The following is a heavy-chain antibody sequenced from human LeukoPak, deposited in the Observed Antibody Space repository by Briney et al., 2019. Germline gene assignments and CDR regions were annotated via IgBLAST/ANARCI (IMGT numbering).Heavy chain of an antibody. V-gene: IGHV4-59*01. CDR1: GGSISSYY. D-gene: IGHD1-1*01. J-gene: IGHJ6*02. CDR2: IYYSGST. Sequence: SETLSLTCTVSGGSISSYYWSWIRQPPGKGLEWIGYIYYSGSTSYNPSLKSRVTISVDTSKNQFSLKLSSVTAADTAVYYCARGTAGAGMDVWGQGTTVTVSS. CDR3: ARGTAGAGMDV.